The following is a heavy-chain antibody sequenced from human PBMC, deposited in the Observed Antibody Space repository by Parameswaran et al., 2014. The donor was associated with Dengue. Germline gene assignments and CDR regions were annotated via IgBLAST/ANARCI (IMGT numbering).Heavy chain of an antibody. V-gene: IGHV1-8*01. J-gene: IGHJ4*02. Sequence: WVRQAPGQGLEWMGWVNPNSGNTGYAQKFQGRVTMTRNTSISTAYMELSSLRSEDTAVYYCARSLNYYDSSAVLYYFDYWGQGTLVTVSS. CDR3: ARSLNYYDSSAVLYYFDY. CDR2: VNPNSGNT. D-gene: IGHD3-22*01.